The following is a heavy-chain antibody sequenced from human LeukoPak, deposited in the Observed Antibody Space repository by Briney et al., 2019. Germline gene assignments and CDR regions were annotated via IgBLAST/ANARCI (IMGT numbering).Heavy chain of an antibody. D-gene: IGHD6-13*01. Sequence: SETLSLTCTVSGGSISSYYWGWIRQPPGKGLEWIGSIYYSGSTYYNPSLKSRVTISVDTSKNQFSLKLSSVTAADTAVYYCARIRQQLGAFDIWGQGTMVTVSS. CDR3: ARIRQQLGAFDI. CDR1: GGSISSYY. V-gene: IGHV4-39*01. CDR2: IYYSGST. J-gene: IGHJ3*02.